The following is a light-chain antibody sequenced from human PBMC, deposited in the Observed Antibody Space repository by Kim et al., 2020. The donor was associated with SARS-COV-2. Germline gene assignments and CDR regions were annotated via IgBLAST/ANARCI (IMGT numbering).Light chain of an antibody. Sequence: DIQMTQCPSTLSASVGDRVTITCRASQSISWLAWYQHKPGNAPQLLIFKASTLENGVPSRFSGSGSGTEFTLTISSLQPTDFATYYCQQYSSYPWTFGQGTKVDIK. CDR3: QQYSSYPWT. CDR1: QSISW. V-gene: IGKV1-5*03. J-gene: IGKJ1*01. CDR2: KAS.